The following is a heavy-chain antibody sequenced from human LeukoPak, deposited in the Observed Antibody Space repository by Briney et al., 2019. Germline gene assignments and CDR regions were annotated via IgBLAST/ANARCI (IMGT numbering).Heavy chain of an antibody. J-gene: IGHJ4*02. CDR2: IYYRKNT. Sequence: SETLSLTCTVSCGSISSSSAYWGWIRQPPGKGLEWIGSIYYRKNTYYNPSLKSRVTISADTSKNQFSLTLGSVSATDTAVYYCVSPRGFSYGYFDYWGQGTLGTVSS. CDR3: VSPRGFSYGYFDY. D-gene: IGHD5-18*01. CDR1: CGSISSSSAY. V-gene: IGHV4-39*01.